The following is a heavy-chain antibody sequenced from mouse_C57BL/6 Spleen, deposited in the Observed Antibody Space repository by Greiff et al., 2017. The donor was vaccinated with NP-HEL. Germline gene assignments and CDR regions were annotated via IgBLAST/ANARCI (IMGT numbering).Heavy chain of an antibody. CDR2: IYPGDGDT. CDR1: GYAFSSSW. J-gene: IGHJ4*01. V-gene: IGHV1-82*01. D-gene: IGHD1-1*01. Sequence: QVQLQQSGPELVKPGASVKISCKASGYAFSSSWMNWVKQRPGKGLEWIGRIYPGDGDTNYNGKFKGKATLTADKSSSTAYMQLSSLTSEDSAVYFCAIETTVVAPYAMDYWGQGTSVTVSS. CDR3: AIETTVVAPYAMDY.